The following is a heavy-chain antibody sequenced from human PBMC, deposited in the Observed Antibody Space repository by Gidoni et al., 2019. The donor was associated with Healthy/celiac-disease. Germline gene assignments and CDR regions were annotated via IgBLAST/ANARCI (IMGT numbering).Heavy chain of an antibody. CDR3: TTDRLTYGSGTLDY. V-gene: IGHV3-15*01. Sequence: EVQLVESGGGLVKPGGSIRLSCAAYGFTCSNAWMSWVRQAPGKGREWVGRINSKTDGGTTDYAAPLKGRFTISRDDSKNTLYLQMNSLKTEDTAVYYCTTDRLTYGSGTLDYWGQGTLVTVSS. D-gene: IGHD3-10*01. CDR2: INSKTDGGTT. CDR1: GFTCSNAW. J-gene: IGHJ4*02.